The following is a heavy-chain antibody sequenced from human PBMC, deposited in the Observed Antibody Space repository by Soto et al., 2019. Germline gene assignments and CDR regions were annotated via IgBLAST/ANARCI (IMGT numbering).Heavy chain of an antibody. D-gene: IGHD7-27*01. CDR2: IYYTGST. CDR3: ARANWYSEY. CDR1: GGSISSGGYY. J-gene: IGHJ4*02. Sequence: PSETLSLTCTVSGGSISSGGYYWSWIRQPPGEGLEWIGYIYYTGSTNYNPSLKSRVTMSVDTSKNQFSLNLASLTAADTAIYYCARANWYSEYWGQGTLVTVSS. V-gene: IGHV4-61*08.